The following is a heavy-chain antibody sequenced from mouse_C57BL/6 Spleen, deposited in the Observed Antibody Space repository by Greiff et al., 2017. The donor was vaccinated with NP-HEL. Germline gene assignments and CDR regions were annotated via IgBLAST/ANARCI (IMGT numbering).Heavy chain of an antibody. CDR1: GFTFSDYY. D-gene: IGHD2-4*01. J-gene: IGHJ1*03. CDR3: ARDQGPLSTMSAWYFDV. V-gene: IGHV5-16*01. Sequence: EVQLVESEGGLVQPGSSMKLSCTASGFTFSDYYMAWVRQIPEKGLEWVANINYDGSSTYYLDSLKSRFIISRDNAKNNLYLQMGSLKSEDTATYYCARDQGPLSTMSAWYFDVWGTGTTVTVSS. CDR2: INYDGSST.